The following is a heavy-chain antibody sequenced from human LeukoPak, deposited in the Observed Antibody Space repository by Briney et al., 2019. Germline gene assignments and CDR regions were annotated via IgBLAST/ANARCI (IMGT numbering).Heavy chain of an antibody. V-gene: IGHV3-7*01. CDR2: IQQDGSEK. D-gene: IGHD3-22*01. J-gene: IGHJ5*02. Sequence: PGGSPRLSCAASGFTFSTYWMSWARQAPGKGLEWVANIQQDGSEKYYVDSVKGRFFISRDNAENALYLRMNSLRAEDTAVYYCARLSQRGDSSTYQPFDPWGQGTLVTVSS. CDR1: GFTFSTYW. CDR3: ARLSQRGDSSTYQPFDP.